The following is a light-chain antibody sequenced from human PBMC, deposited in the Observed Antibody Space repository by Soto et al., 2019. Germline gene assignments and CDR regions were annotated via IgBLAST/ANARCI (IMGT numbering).Light chain of an antibody. CDR1: TSNIGSNY. J-gene: IGLJ3*02. CDR3: GTRDDSQTTWM. Sequence: QSVLTQPPSASGTPGQRVTISCSGTTSNIGSNYVNWYQELPEAGPKLLIYKDDKRPSGVPDRFSASKSASSASLAISGLRSDDEATYFCGTRDDSQTTWMFGGGTKLTVL. CDR2: KDD. V-gene: IGLV1-47*01.